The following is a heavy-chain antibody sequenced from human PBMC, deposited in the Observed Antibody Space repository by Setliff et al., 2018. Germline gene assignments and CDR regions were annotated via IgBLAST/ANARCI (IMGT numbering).Heavy chain of an antibody. CDR1: GYTFTTYY. CDR3: ARAPYGSSWYGYYYYYMDV. V-gene: IGHV1-46*01. CDR2: INPSGGTT. D-gene: IGHD6-13*01. Sequence: GASVKVSCKASGYTFTTYYMHWVRQAPGQGLEWMGIINPSGGTTSYAQKFQGRVTMTRDTSTSTVYMDLSSLRSEDTAVYYCARAPYGSSWYGYYYYYMDVWGKGTTVTAP. J-gene: IGHJ6*03.